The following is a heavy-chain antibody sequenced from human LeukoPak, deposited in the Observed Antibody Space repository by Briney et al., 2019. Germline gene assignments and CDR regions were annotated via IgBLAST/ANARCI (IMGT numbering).Heavy chain of an antibody. CDR2: ISGSGANT. Sequence: GGSLRLSCAASGFTFSTYAMSWVRQAPGKGLEWVSTISGSGANTYYADSVRGRFTISRDNSKNTLYLHMNSLRAEDTAVYYCAEDAAAAGTDYLDYWGQGTLVTVSS. V-gene: IGHV3-23*01. D-gene: IGHD6-13*01. CDR3: AEDAAAAGTDYLDY. J-gene: IGHJ4*02. CDR1: GFTFSTYA.